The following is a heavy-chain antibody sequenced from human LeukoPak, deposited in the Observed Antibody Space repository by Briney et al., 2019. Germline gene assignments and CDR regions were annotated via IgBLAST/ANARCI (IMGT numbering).Heavy chain of an antibody. CDR1: GFTFSGSA. V-gene: IGHV3-73*01. Sequence: GGSLRLSCAASGFTFSGSAMHWVRQASGKGLEWVGRIRSKANSYATAYAASVKGRFTISRDDSKNTAYLQMNSLKTEDTAVYYCTRRTDCTNGVCDYWGQGTLVTVSS. CDR2: IRSKANSYAT. CDR3: TRRTDCTNGVCDY. D-gene: IGHD2-8*01. J-gene: IGHJ4*02.